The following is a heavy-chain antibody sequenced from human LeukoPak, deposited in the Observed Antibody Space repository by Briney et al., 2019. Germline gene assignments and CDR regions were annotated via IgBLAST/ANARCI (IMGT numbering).Heavy chain of an antibody. J-gene: IGHJ2*01. CDR1: GGSISSYY. V-gene: IGHV4-59*01. Sequence: PSETLSLTCTVSGGSISSYYWSWIRQPPGKGLEWIGYIYYSGSTSYNPSLKSRVTISVDTSKNQFSLKLSSVTAADTAVYYCARDRQGIAAAGTPWWYFDLWGRGTLVTVSS. D-gene: IGHD6-13*01. CDR2: IYYSGST. CDR3: ARDRQGIAAAGTPWWYFDL.